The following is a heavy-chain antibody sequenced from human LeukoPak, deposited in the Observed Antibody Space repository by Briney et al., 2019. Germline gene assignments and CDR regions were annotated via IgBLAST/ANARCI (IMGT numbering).Heavy chain of an antibody. Sequence: GGSLRLSCAASGLTFSNYNMNWVRQAPGKGLEWVSYISTSSSYIYYADSVKGRFTISRDNAKNSLYLQMNSLRAEDTAVYYCARGDSTVTMRMSRRGYYYYYYMDVWGKGTTVTVSS. CDR1: GLTFSNYN. CDR2: ISTSSSYI. V-gene: IGHV3-21*01. CDR3: ARGDSTVTMRMSRRGYYYYYYMDV. D-gene: IGHD4-17*01. J-gene: IGHJ6*03.